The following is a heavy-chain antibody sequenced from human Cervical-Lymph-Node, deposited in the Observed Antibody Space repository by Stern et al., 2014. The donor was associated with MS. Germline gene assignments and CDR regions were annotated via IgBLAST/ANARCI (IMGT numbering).Heavy chain of an antibody. CDR1: GGTISSTAHY. CDR3: ATSPRSDSRFQGSGS. Sequence: QLQLQESGPGLVKPSETLSLTCSVSGGTISSTAHYWGWIRQPPGKGLEWIGSIYYPGTCYYPPPLESRVSLSIDTSMNEFSLRLSSVTAADTAIYYCATSPRSDSRFQGSGSWGQGTLVIVSS. CDR2: IYYPGTC. V-gene: IGHV4-39*01. D-gene: IGHD2-15*01. J-gene: IGHJ5*02.